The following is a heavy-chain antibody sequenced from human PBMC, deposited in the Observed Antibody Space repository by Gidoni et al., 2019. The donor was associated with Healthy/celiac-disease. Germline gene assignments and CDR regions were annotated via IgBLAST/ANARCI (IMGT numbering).Heavy chain of an antibody. CDR1: GFTVSSNY. J-gene: IGHJ6*02. CDR3: ARAAAAAGTPGHYYYYYGMDV. V-gene: IGHV3-66*01. D-gene: IGHD6-13*01. CDR2: IYSGGST. Sequence: EVQLVESGGGLVQPGGSLRLSCAASGFTVSSNYMSWVRQAPGKGLEWVSVIYSGGSTYYADSVKGRFTISRDNSKNTLYLQMNSLRAEDTAVYYCARAAAAAGTPGHYYYYYGMDVWGQGTTVTVSS.